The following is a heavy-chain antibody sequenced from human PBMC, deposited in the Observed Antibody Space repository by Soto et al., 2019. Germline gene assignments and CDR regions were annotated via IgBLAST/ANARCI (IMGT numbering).Heavy chain of an antibody. J-gene: IGHJ6*03. V-gene: IGHV1-3*01. Sequence: QVQLVQSGAEVKKPGASVKVSCKASGYTFTRYAMHWVRQAPGQRIEWMVWINAGNGNTKYSQKFQVRVTITRDTSASTAYLELSSLRSEDTAVYYCAREGSISNEREYMDVWVKGTTVTGSS. CDR2: INAGNGNT. CDR3: AREGSISNEREYMDV. D-gene: IGHD3-9*01. CDR1: GYTFTRYA.